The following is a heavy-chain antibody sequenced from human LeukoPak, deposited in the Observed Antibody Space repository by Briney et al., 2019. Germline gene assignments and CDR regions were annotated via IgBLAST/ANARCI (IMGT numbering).Heavy chain of an antibody. CDR3: ARSVRRGSGSYYKD. Sequence: SETLSLTCAVYGGSFSGYYWSWIRQPPGKGLEWIGEINHSGSTNYNPSLKSRVTISVDTSKNQFSLKLSSVTAADTAVYYCARSVRRGSGSYYKDWGQGTLVTVPS. V-gene: IGHV4-34*01. J-gene: IGHJ4*02. CDR1: GGSFSGYY. CDR2: INHSGST. D-gene: IGHD3-10*01.